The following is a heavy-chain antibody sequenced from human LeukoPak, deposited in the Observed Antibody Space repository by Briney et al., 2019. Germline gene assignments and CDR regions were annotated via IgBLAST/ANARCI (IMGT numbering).Heavy chain of an antibody. J-gene: IGHJ4*02. D-gene: IGHD3-22*01. Sequence: GGSLRLSCAASGFTFSNAWMNWVRQAPGKGLEWVGRIKSKTDGGTTDYAAPVKGRFTISRDDSKNTLYLQMNSLKAEDTAVYYCSTTYYYDSSEGYWGQGTLVAVSS. CDR1: GFTFSNAW. CDR3: STTYYYDSSEGY. CDR2: IKSKTDGGTT. V-gene: IGHV3-15*07.